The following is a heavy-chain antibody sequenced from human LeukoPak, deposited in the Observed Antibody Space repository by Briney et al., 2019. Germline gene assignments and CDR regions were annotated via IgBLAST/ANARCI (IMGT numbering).Heavy chain of an antibody. Sequence: SGPALVKPTQTLTLTCTFSGFSLSTSGMRASWIRQPPGKALEWLARIDWDDDKFYSTSLKTRLTISKDTSENQVVLTMTNMDPGNTATYYCAREIEDSSGWYYFDYWGQGTLVTVSS. CDR1: GFSLSTSGMR. CDR2: IDWDDDK. J-gene: IGHJ4*02. CDR3: AREIEDSSGWYYFDY. V-gene: IGHV2-70*04. D-gene: IGHD6-19*01.